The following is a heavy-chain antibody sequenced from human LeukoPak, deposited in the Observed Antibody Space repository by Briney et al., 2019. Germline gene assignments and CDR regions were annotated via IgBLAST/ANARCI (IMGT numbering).Heavy chain of an antibody. CDR2: ISYDGSNK. J-gene: IGHJ6*03. CDR1: GVTFSSYA. V-gene: IGHV3-30*04. D-gene: IGHD2-15*01. CDR3: ARDGGYCSGGSCYSYYYYYYMDV. Sequence: GSLRLSWAASGVTFSSYAMHWVRQAPGKGLECGAGISYDGSNKYYADSVKGRFTISRDNSKNTLYLQMNSLRAEDTAVYYCARDGGYCSGGSCYSYYYYYYMDVWGKGTTVTVSS.